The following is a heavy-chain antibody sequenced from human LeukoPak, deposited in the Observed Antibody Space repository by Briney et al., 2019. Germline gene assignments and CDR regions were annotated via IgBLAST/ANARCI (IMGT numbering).Heavy chain of an antibody. CDR2: IVTVGDT. D-gene: IGHD3-10*01. CDR1: GFTFSGYD. CDR3: ARETGDVLLGAFDI. J-gene: IGHJ3*02. Sequence: PGGSLRLSCAASGFTFSGYDFHWGRPATGRGLEWVSAIVTVGDTHYLDSVKGRFTISRENAKNSLYLQMNSLRAGDTAVYYCARETGDVLLGAFDIWGQGTMVTVSS. V-gene: IGHV3-13*04.